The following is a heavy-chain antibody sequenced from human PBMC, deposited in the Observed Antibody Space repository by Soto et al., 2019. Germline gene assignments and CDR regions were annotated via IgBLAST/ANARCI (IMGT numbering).Heavy chain of an antibody. Sequence: ESGGGSVQPGGSLRLSCAASGFTFSDYPMNWVRQAPGKGLEWVSYIGAGSSPIYYADSVRGRFTISRDNAKNSLYLQMNGPRDEDTAVYYCARARYSSGYDFDYWGQGTLVTVSS. V-gene: IGHV3-48*02. CDR3: ARARYSSGYDFDY. J-gene: IGHJ4*02. CDR2: IGAGSSPI. CDR1: GFTFSDYP. D-gene: IGHD5-18*01.